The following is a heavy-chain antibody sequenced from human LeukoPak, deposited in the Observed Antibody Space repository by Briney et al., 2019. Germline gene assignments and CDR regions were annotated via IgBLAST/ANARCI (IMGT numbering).Heavy chain of an antibody. CDR2: IYYSGST. D-gene: IGHD3-10*01. CDR1: GGSISSYY. V-gene: IGHV4-59*01. CDR3: ARERSYYDNWFDL. Sequence: SETLSLTCTVSGGSISSYYWSWIRQPPGKGLEWIGYIYYSGSTNYNPSLKSRVTISVDTSKNQFSLKLSSVTAADTAVYYCARERSYYDNWFDLWGQGTLVTVSS. J-gene: IGHJ5*02.